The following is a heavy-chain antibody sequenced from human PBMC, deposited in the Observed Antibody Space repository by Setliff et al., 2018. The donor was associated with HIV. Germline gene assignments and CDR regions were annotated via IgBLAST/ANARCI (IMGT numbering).Heavy chain of an antibody. V-gene: IGHV3-30*03. D-gene: IGHD3-3*01. J-gene: IGHJ4*02. CDR2: VSYDAERK. CDR3: ARDSAAWVTELGILGY. Sequence: PGGSLTLSCEASGFTFRHYAMHWVSQAPGKGLEWVAVVSYDAERKYYADSVKGRFTISRDNPRNTVYLQMTGMRLDDTAVYYCARDSAAWVTELGILGYWGQGTLVTVSS. CDR1: GFTFRHYA.